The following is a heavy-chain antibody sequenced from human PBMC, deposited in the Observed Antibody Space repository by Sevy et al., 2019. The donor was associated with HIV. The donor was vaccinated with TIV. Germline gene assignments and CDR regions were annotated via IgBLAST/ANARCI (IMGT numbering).Heavy chain of an antibody. D-gene: IGHD6-19*01. CDR1: GDSISSNNFY. CDR3: AREAVALDY. V-gene: IGHV4-39*02. Sequence: SETLSLTCTVSGDSISSNNFYWGWVRQPPEKGLEWIGSIYYTGSTYYNPSLKSRVTISVDTSQNQFSLRLTSVTSADTAVYYCAREAVALDYWGQGTLVTVSS. J-gene: IGHJ4*01. CDR2: IYYTGST.